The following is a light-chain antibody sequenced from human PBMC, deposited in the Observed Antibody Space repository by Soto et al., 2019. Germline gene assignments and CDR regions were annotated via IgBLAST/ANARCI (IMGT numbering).Light chain of an antibody. V-gene: IGKV1-39*01. Sequence: IQMTQSPSSLSASVGDRVTITCRASQSISSYLNWYQQTPGKAPKLLIFAASSLQSGVPSRFSGNGSGTDFTLTISSLQPEDFATYYCQQSYRTPRTFGQGTKVEIK. CDR3: QQSYRTPRT. CDR2: AAS. CDR1: QSISSY. J-gene: IGKJ1*01.